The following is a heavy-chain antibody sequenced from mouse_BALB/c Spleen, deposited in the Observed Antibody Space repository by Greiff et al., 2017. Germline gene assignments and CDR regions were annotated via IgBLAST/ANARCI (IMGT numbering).Heavy chain of an antibody. D-gene: IGHD2-4*01. CDR1: GFSLTGYG. CDR3: ARGNDYDDYAMDY. J-gene: IGHJ4*01. CDR2: IWGDGST. V-gene: IGHV2-6-7*01. Sequence: QVQLKESGPGLVAPSQSLSITCTVSGFSLTGYGVNWVRQPPGKGLEWLGMIWGDGSTDYNSALKSRLSISKDNSKSQVFLKMNSLQTDDTARYYCARGNDYDDYAMDYWGQGTSVTVSS.